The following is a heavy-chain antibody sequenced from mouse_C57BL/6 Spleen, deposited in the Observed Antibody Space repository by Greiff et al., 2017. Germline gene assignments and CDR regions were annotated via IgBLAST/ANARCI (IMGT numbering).Heavy chain of an antibody. CDR1: GFTFSSYG. CDR2: ISSGGSYT. J-gene: IGHJ4*01. V-gene: IGHV5-6*01. Sequence: EVHLVESGGDLVKPGGSLKLSCAASGFTFSSYGMSWVRQTPDKRLEWVATISSGGSYTYYPDSVKGRFTISRDNAKNTLYLQMSSLKSEDTAMYYCARLRNWADYYAMDYWGQGTSVTVSS. D-gene: IGHD4-1*01. CDR3: ARLRNWADYYAMDY.